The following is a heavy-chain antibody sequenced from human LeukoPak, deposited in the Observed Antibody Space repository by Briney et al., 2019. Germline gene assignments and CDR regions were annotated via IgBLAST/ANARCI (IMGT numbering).Heavy chain of an antibody. CDR2: ISGSGGST. D-gene: IGHD3-3*01. V-gene: IGHV3-23*01. CDR1: GFTFSSYA. Sequence: GGSLRLSCAASGFTFSSYAMSWVRQAPGKGLEWVSAISGSGGSTYYADSVKGRFTISRDNAKNSLYLQMNSLRAEDTAVYYCARDGGEINYDFWSGYYFDSWGPGTLVTVSS. J-gene: IGHJ4*02. CDR3: ARDGGEINYDFWSGYYFDS.